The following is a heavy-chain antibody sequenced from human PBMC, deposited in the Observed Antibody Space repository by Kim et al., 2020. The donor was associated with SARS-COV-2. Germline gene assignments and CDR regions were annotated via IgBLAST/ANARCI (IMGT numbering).Heavy chain of an antibody. D-gene: IGHD3-3*01. V-gene: IGHV3-7*01. Sequence: GGSLRLSCAASGFTFSSYWMSWVRQAPGKGLEWVANIKQDGSEKYYVDSVKGRFTISRDNAKNSLYLQMNSLRAEDTAVYYCARDRLDTIFGVVTPGAFDIWGQGTMVTVSS. CDR3: ARDRLDTIFGVVTPGAFDI. J-gene: IGHJ3*02. CDR2: IKQDGSEK. CDR1: GFTFSSYW.